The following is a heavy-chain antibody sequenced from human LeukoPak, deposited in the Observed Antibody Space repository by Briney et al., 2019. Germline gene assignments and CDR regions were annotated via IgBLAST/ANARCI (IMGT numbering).Heavy chain of an antibody. D-gene: IGHD3-10*01. CDR3: AKDVGGYYFTYWSGCFDH. CDR1: GFTFSSYA. Sequence: GGSLRLSYAGSGFTFSSYAMSWVRQAPGKGLEWVSGISSGGGSTYYADSVKGRFTISRDNSKNTLDLEMNSLRAEDTAVYYCAKDVGGYYFTYWSGCFDHWGQGTLVTVSS. J-gene: IGHJ4*02. CDR2: ISSGGGST. V-gene: IGHV3-23*01.